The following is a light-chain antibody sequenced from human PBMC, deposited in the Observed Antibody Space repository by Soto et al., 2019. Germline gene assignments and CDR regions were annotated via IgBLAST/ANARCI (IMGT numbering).Light chain of an antibody. Sequence: MTQSPGTLSLSPGERATLSCRASQSVSNNYLAWYQQKPGQAPRLLIYGASNRATGIPDRFSGSGSGTDFTLTISRLEPEDFAVYYCQQYGSSGTFGQGTKVDIK. CDR2: GAS. CDR3: QQYGSSGT. V-gene: IGKV3-20*01. CDR1: QSVSNNY. J-gene: IGKJ1*01.